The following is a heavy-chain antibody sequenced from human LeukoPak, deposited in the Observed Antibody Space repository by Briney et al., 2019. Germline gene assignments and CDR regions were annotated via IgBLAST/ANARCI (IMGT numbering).Heavy chain of an antibody. J-gene: IGHJ6*02. CDR3: AKLQSDGLRTYYGMDV. Sequence: PGGSLRLSCAASGFTLSSYWMHWVRQAPGKGLEWVSRINTAASSTSYADSVKGRFTISRDKAKNTLYLQMNSLRAEDTAVYYCAKLQSDGLRTYYGMDVWGQGTTVTVSS. CDR1: GFTLSSYW. D-gene: IGHD4-23*01. CDR2: INTAASST. V-gene: IGHV3-74*01.